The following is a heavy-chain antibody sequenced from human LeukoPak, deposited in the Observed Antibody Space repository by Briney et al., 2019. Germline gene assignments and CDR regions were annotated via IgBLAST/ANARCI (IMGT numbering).Heavy chain of an antibody. Sequence: GGSLRLSCAASGFTFSSYSMNWVRQAPGKGLEWVSSISSSSSYIYYADSVKGRSTISRDNAKNSLYLQMNSLRAEDTAVYYCATDFWSGYDNWFDPWGQGTLVTVSS. CDR3: ATDFWSGYDNWFDP. D-gene: IGHD3-3*01. CDR1: GFTFSSYS. J-gene: IGHJ5*02. V-gene: IGHV3-21*01. CDR2: ISSSSSYI.